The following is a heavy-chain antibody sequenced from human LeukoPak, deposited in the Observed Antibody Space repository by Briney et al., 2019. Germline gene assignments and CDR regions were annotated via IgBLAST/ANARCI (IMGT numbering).Heavy chain of an antibody. Sequence: SETLSLTCTVSGYFISSGYYWGWIRQPPGKGLQWIGSIHHSGSTYYNPSLKSRVTISVDTSKNQFSLKLSSVTAADTAVYYCLLRGSSDAFDIWGQGTMVTVSS. CDR1: GYFISSGYY. CDR2: IHHSGST. V-gene: IGHV4-38-2*02. CDR3: LLRGSSDAFDI. J-gene: IGHJ3*02.